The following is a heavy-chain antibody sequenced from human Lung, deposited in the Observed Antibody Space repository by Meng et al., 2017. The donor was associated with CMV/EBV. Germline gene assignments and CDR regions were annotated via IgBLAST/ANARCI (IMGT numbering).Heavy chain of an antibody. D-gene: IGHD4-17*01. J-gene: IGHJ4*02. CDR1: GFRFEDHG. CDR2: IRHDGTNK. V-gene: IGHV3-30*02. CDR3: AKDWVDYGDYAGPAY. Sequence: SCAASGFRFEDHGMHWVRQTPGKGLEWVAFIRHDGTNKFYGDSVKGRFTISRDNSKNTLYLQMNSLRAEDTAVYYCAKDWVDYGDYAGPAYWGQGTLVTVSS.